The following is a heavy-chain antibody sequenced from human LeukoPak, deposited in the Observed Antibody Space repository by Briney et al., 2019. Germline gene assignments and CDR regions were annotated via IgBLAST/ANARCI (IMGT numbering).Heavy chain of an antibody. Sequence: GGSLRLSCAASGFTFSSYWMSWVRQAPGKGLEWVANIKQDGSEKYYVDSVKGRFTISRDNAKNSLYLQMNSLRAEDTAVYYCARTYDFWSGYLYYGMDVWGQGTTVTVSS. CDR1: GFTFSSYW. CDR3: ARTYDFWSGYLYYGMDV. V-gene: IGHV3-7*01. D-gene: IGHD3-3*01. CDR2: IKQDGSEK. J-gene: IGHJ6*02.